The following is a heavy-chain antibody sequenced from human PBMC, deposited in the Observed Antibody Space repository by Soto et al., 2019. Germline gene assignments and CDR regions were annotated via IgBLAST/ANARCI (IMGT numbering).Heavy chain of an antibody. CDR2: IYPGDSDT. CDR1: GYKFTGYW. V-gene: IGHV5-51*01. CDR3: ARLPNYYYYGMDV. J-gene: IGHJ6*02. Sequence: PGESLKISCKGTGYKFTGYWIGWVRQRAGQGLEWIGIIYPGDSDTRYSPSFQGQVTISADKSISTAYLQWSSLKASDTAMYYCARLPNYYYYGMDVWGQGTTVTVSS.